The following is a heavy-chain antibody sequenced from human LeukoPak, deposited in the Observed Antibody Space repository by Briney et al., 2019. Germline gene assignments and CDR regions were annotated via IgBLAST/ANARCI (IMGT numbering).Heavy chain of an antibody. Sequence: PSQTLSLTFTVSGGSVSSGGYYWGWIRQPPGKGLEWIGSIYHSGSTYYNPSLKSRVTISVDTSKNQFSLKLSSVTAADTAVYYCARVQEQQLDKGFDYWGQGTLVTVSS. CDR3: ARVQEQQLDKGFDY. D-gene: IGHD6-13*01. CDR1: GGSVSSGGYY. J-gene: IGHJ4*02. V-gene: IGHV4-39*07. CDR2: IYHSGST.